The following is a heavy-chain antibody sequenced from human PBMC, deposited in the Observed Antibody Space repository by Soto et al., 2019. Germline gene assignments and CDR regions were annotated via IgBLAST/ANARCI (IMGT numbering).Heavy chain of an antibody. J-gene: IGHJ5*02. V-gene: IGHV5-51*01. D-gene: IGHD6-6*01. CDR3: ARRPHRALARAVEYWFDP. CDR2: IYPGDSDT. Sequence: GESLKISCKGSGYRFTNYWIGWVRQMPGKGLEWMGIIYPGDSDTRYSPSFQGQVTTSADKSISTAYLQWSSLKASDTAMYYCARRPHRALARAVEYWFDPWGQGTLVTVSS. CDR1: GYRFTNYW.